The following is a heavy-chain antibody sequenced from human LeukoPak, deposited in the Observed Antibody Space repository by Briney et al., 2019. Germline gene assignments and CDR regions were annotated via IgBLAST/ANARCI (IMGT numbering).Heavy chain of an antibody. Sequence: GGSLRLSCAASGFTFSSYGMHWVRQAPGKGLEWVAFIRYDGSNKYYADSVKGRFTISRDNSKNTLYLQMNSLRAEDTAVYYCAKVFESFRLNDNFSNWGQGTLVTVSS. CDR1: GFTFSSYG. D-gene: IGHD5-24*01. V-gene: IGHV3-30*02. J-gene: IGHJ4*02. CDR3: AKVFESFRLNDNFSN. CDR2: IRYDGSNK.